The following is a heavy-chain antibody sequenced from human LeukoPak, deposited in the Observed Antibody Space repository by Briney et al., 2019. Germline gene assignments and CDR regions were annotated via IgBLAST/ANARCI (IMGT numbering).Heavy chain of an antibody. J-gene: IGHJ3*02. Sequence: SETLSLTCTVSGGSISSYYWSWIRQPAGKGLEWIGRIYTSGSTNYNPSLKSRVTISVDTSKNQFSLKLSSVTAADTAVYYCARVRLSRGAFDIWGQGTMVTVSS. CDR1: GGSISSYY. CDR3: ARVRLSRGAFDI. V-gene: IGHV4-4*07. CDR2: IYTSGST.